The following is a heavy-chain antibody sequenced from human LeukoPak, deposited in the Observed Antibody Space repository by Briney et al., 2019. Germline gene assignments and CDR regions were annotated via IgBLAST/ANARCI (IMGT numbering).Heavy chain of an antibody. V-gene: IGHV1-2*02. CDR1: GGTFSSYG. CDR2: INPNSGGT. CDR3: ARRDYFDY. J-gene: IGHJ4*02. Sequence: ASVKVSCKASGGTFSSYGISWVRQAPGQGLEWMGWINPNSGGTNYAQKFQGRVTMTRDTSISTAYMELSRLRSDDTAVYHCARRDYFDYWGQGTLVTVSS.